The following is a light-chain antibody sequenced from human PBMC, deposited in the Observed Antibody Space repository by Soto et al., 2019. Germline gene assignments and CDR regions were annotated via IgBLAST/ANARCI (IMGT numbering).Light chain of an antibody. V-gene: IGLV2-14*01. CDR3: SSYTTSSPDVV. Sequence: QSALTQPASMSGSPGQSITISCTGTSSDVGGYNYVSWYQQHPGKAPKLMIYEVSHRPSGVSNRFSGSKSGNTASLTISGVQAEDEAEYYCSSYTTSSPDVVFGGGTKLTVL. CDR1: SSDVGGYNY. CDR2: EVS. J-gene: IGLJ2*01.